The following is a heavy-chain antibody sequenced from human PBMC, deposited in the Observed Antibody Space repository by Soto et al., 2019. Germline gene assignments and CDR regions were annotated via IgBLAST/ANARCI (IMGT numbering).Heavy chain of an antibody. J-gene: IGHJ4*02. V-gene: IGHV4-31*03. CDR3: ARRTIDGTFDY. D-gene: IGHD1-26*01. CDR1: GGSISSGGYY. CDR2: IYYSGST. Sequence: PSGTLSLTCTVSGGSISSGGYYWSWIRQHPGKGLEWIGYIYYSGSTYYNPSLKSRVTISVDTSKNQFTLKLSSVTAADTAVYYCARRTIDGTFDYWGQGTLVTVSS.